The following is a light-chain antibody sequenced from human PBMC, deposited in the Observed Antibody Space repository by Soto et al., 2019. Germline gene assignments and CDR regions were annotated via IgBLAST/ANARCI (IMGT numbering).Light chain of an antibody. J-gene: IGKJ1*01. CDR3: QQYNNGPPWT. CDR1: QSVIIN. CDR2: GAP. Sequence: EILMSQFPVTLSVSPGERATLSCRASQSVIINSAWYQQKPGHAPRLLIYGAPTRATGIPARFSGSGSGTEFTLTISSLQSEDYAVYYCQQYNNGPPWTFGQGTKVDIK. V-gene: IGKV3-15*01.